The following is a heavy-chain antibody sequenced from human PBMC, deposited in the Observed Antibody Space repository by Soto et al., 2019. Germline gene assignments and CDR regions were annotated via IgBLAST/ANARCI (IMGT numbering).Heavy chain of an antibody. CDR1: GFTFSSYA. CDR2: ISGSGGST. CDR3: AKDGVRPGYCSGGSCYSNTEYFQH. V-gene: IGHV3-23*01. Sequence: GGSLRLSCAASGFTFSSYAMSWVRQAPGKGLEWVSAISGSGGSTYYADSVKGRFTISRDNSKNTLYLQMNSLRAEDTAVYYCAKDGVRPGYCSGGSCYSNTEYFQHWGQGTLVTVSS. D-gene: IGHD2-15*01. J-gene: IGHJ1*01.